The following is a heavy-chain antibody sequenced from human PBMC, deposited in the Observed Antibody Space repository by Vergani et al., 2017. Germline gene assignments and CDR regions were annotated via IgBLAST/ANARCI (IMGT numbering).Heavy chain of an antibody. D-gene: IGHD5-12*01. CDR2: IDPSDSYT. Sequence: EVQLVQSGAEVKKPGESLRISCKGSGYSFTSYWISWVRQMPGKGLEWMGRIDPSDSYTNYSPSFQGHVTISADKSISTAYLQWSSLKASDTAMYYCARGLGRVATISFLFSRWFDPWGQGTLVTVSS. CDR3: ARGLGRVATISFLFSRWFDP. J-gene: IGHJ5*02. V-gene: IGHV5-10-1*03. CDR1: GYSFTSYW.